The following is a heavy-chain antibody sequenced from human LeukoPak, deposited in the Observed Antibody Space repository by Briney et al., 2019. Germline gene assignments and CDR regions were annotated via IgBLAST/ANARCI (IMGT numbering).Heavy chain of an antibody. D-gene: IGHD6-6*01. CDR3: ARGSRSSSTRVVDY. CDR2: INSDGSST. Sequence: QPGGSLRLSCAASGFTFSSYWMHWVRQAPGKGLVWVSRINSDGSSTTYADSVKGRFTISRDNAKNTLHLQMNSLRAEDTAVYYCARGSRSSSTRVVDYWGQGTLVTVSS. CDR1: GFTFSSYW. V-gene: IGHV3-74*01. J-gene: IGHJ4*02.